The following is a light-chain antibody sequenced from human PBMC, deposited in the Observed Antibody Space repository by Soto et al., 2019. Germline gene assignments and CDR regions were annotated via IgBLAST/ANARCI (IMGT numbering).Light chain of an antibody. Sequence: DIQMTQSPSTLSASVGDRVTITCRASQSISDRLAWYQHKPGEAPKVLIFDASRLEAGVPSRFSGSGSGTEFSLTISSLQPDDLGTYYCQHYGYVWTFGQGTKVDIK. J-gene: IGKJ1*01. CDR1: QSISDR. CDR2: DAS. V-gene: IGKV1-5*01. CDR3: QHYGYVWT.